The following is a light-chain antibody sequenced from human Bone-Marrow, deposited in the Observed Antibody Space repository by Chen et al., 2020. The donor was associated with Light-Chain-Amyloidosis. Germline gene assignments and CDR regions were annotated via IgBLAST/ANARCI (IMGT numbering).Light chain of an antibody. J-gene: IGKJ2*01. V-gene: IGKV4-1*01. Sequence: DIVMPQFPDSLAVSLGERATINCKSSQSVLDSSNNKNYLAWYQQKPGQPPKVLISWASTRESGVPDRFSGSGSWTDCTLTISNVQAEGVAVYYCQQFFSTLTFGQGTKLEIK. CDR2: WAS. CDR1: QSVLDSSNNKNY. CDR3: QQFFSTLT.